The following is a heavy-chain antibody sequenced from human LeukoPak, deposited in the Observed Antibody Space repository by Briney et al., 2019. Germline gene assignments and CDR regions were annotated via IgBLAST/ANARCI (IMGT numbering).Heavy chain of an antibody. CDR3: AKDTRYYYHKYAFDI. J-gene: IGHJ3*02. CDR2: ISGSGGST. Sequence: GGSLRLSCAASGFTFSSYAMSWVRQAPGKGLEWVSAISGSGGSTYYADSVKGRFTISRDNSKNTLYLQMDSLRAEDTAVYYCAKDTRYYYHKYAFDIWGQGTMVTVSS. CDR1: GFTFSSYA. D-gene: IGHD3-22*01. V-gene: IGHV3-23*01.